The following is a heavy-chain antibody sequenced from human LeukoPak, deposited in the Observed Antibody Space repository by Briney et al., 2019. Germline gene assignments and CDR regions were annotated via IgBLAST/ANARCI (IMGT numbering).Heavy chain of an antibody. CDR1: GFTFSSYG. CDR2: ISYDGSNK. CDR3: AGLEMATITFH. Sequence: GGSLRLSCAASGFTFSSYGMHWVRQAPGKGLEWVAVISYDGSNKYYADSVKGRFTVSRDNSKNTLYQQMNSLRAEDTAVYYCAGLEMATITFHWGQGTLVTVSS. J-gene: IGHJ4*02. D-gene: IGHD5-24*01. V-gene: IGHV3-30*03.